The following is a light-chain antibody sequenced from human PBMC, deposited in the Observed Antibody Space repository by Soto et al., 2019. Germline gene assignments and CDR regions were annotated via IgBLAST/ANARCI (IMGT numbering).Light chain of an antibody. J-gene: IGKJ1*01. CDR3: QHYGISPPWT. CDR1: QSISGTY. V-gene: IGKV3-20*01. CDR2: GAS. Sequence: EIVLTQSPGTLSLSPGERATLSCRASQSISGTYLAWYQQKPGRAPRILIYGASNRPTGSPDRFSGSGSGTDFTLTISRLEPEDFAVYYCQHYGISPPWTFGQGTKVEIK.